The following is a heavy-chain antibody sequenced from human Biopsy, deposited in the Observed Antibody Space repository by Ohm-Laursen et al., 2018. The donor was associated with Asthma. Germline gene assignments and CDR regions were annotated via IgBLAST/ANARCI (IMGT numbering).Heavy chain of an antibody. CDR2: ISFDGANR. Sequence: SLRLSCAASGFSFSNYGMHWVRQAPGKGLDWGAVISFDGANRNYTDSVKRRFTISRDNSRNTLHLEMNSLRAEDTAVYFCAKEVFPGWELRRGPDSWGQGTLVTVSS. CDR1: GFSFSNYG. CDR3: AKEVFPGWELRRGPDS. J-gene: IGHJ4*02. V-gene: IGHV3-30*18. D-gene: IGHD1-26*01.